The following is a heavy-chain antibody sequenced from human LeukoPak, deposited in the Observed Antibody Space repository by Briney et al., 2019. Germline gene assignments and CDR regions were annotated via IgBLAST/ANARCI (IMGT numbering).Heavy chain of an antibody. CDR3: ARRQFVGGYYYGMDL. CDR1: GFTFSDYY. Sequence: GGSLRLSCAASGFTFSDYYMTWIRQAPGKGLECISYITSSGSYANHADSVKGRFTISRDNAKNSVYLQMSDLRAEDTAVYFCARRQFVGGYYYGMDLWGQGTTVAVTS. J-gene: IGHJ6*02. V-gene: IGHV3-11*03. D-gene: IGHD3-10*01. CDR2: ITSSGSYA.